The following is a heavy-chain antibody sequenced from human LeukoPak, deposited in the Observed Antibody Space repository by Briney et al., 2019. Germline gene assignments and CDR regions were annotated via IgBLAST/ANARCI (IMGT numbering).Heavy chain of an antibody. Sequence: SETLSLTCTVSGGSLSSYYWSWIRQPPGKGLEWIGYIYYSGSTNYNPSLKSRVTISVDTSKNQFSLKLSSVTAADTAVYYCARENYYDSSGAIDYWGQGTLVTVSS. D-gene: IGHD3-22*01. V-gene: IGHV4-59*01. J-gene: IGHJ4*02. CDR2: IYYSGST. CDR3: ARENYYDSSGAIDY. CDR1: GGSLSSYY.